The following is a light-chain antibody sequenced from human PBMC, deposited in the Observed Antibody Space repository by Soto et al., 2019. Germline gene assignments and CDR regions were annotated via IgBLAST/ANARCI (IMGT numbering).Light chain of an antibody. CDR2: DAS. V-gene: IGKV3-11*01. CDR1: QSVSSY. Sequence: EIVLTQSPATLSLSPGERATLSCRASQSVSSYLAWYQQKPGQAPRLLIYDASNRATGIPARFSGSGSGTDFTLTISGLEPEDFAVYYCQQRSNWPLFGGGTKVEIK. CDR3: QQRSNWPL. J-gene: IGKJ4*01.